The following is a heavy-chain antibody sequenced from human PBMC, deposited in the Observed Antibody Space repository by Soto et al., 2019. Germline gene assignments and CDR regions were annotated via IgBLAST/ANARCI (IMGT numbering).Heavy chain of an antibody. J-gene: IGHJ4*02. D-gene: IGHD6-19*01. CDR1: GFTFSSYG. CDR2: ISYDGSNK. V-gene: IGHV3-30*03. CDR3: AIAPGIAVRGIFDY. Sequence: GSLRLSCAASGFTFSSYGMHWVCQAPGKGLEWVAVISYDGSNKYYADSVKGRFTISRDNSKNTLYLQMNSLRAEDTAVYYCAIAPGIAVRGIFDYRGQGSSVTVSS.